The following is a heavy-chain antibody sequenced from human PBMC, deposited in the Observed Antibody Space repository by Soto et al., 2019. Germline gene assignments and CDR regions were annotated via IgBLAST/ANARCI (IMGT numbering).Heavy chain of an antibody. D-gene: IGHD6-19*01. V-gene: IGHV3-23*01. CDR2: ISARGGST. CDR1: GFTFSTYA. J-gene: IGHJ4*02. Sequence: LRLSCAASGFTFSTYAMHWVRQAPGKGLEWVSGISARGGSTYYADSVQGRFTISRDNSKNTLYLQMNSLRAEDTAVYYCAKVHMAVAAYFDYWGQGTQVTVS. CDR3: AKVHMAVAAYFDY.